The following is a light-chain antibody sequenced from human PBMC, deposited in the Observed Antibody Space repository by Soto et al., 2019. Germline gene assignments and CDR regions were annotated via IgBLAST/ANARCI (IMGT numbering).Light chain of an antibody. CDR1: QTVSSY. J-gene: IGKJ1*01. CDR3: QQRYSWPT. Sequence: EIVLTQSPDTLSLSPGERATLSCRASQTVSSYLAWYQQKPGQPPRLIVYDASERAPGIPARFIGSGSGTDFSLTVSSLEPEDFALYYCQQRYSWPTFGQGTKWIS. CDR2: DAS. V-gene: IGKV3-11*01.